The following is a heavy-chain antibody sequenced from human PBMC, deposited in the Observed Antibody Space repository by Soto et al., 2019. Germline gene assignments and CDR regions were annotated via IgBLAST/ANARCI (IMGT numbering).Heavy chain of an antibody. Sequence: SVKVSCKASGGTFSSYAISWVRQAPGQGLEWMGGIIPIFGTANYAQKFQGRVTITADESTSTAYMELSSLRSEDTAVYYCARGTTANHYYYYGMDVWGQGTTVTVSS. J-gene: IGHJ6*02. D-gene: IGHD4-17*01. V-gene: IGHV1-69*13. CDR3: ARGTTANHYYYYGMDV. CDR1: GGTFSSYA. CDR2: IIPIFGTA.